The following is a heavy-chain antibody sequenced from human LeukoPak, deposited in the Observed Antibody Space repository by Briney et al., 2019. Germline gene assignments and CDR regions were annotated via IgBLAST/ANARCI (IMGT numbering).Heavy chain of an antibody. CDR1: GGSFSGYY. Sequence: SETLSLTCAVYGGSFSGYYWSWIRQPPGKGLEWIGEINHSGSTNYNPSLKSRVTISVDTSKNQFSLKLSSVTAADTAVYYCARRPMYYYDSSGYWTLTPTPDAFDIWGQGTMVTVSS. D-gene: IGHD3-22*01. V-gene: IGHV4-34*01. CDR3: ARRPMYYYDSSGYWTLTPTPDAFDI. CDR2: INHSGST. J-gene: IGHJ3*02.